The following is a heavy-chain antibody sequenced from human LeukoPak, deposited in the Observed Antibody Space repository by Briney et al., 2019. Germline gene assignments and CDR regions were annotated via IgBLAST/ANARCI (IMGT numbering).Heavy chain of an antibody. CDR3: VKAGRRGGAKSFDY. J-gene: IGHJ4*02. V-gene: IGHV3-64D*06. D-gene: IGHD2-15*01. CDR2: ISSNGGST. CDR1: GFTFSSYA. Sequence: GGSLRLSCSASGFTFSSYAMHWVCQAPGKGLEYVSAISSNGGSTYYADSVKGRFTISRDNSKNTLYLQMSSLRAEDTAVYYCVKAGRRGGAKSFDYWGQGTLVTVSS.